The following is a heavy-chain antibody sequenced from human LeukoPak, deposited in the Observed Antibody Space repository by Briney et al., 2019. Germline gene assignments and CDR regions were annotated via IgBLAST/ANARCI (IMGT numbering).Heavy chain of an antibody. CDR1: GYTFTGYY. CDR2: INPNSGGT. Sequence: ASVKVSCKASGYTFTGYYMHWVRQAPGQGLEWMGWINPNSGGTNYAQKFQGRVTMTRDTSISTAYMELSRLRSDDTAVYYCARVLDCSSTSCYTGDWFDPWGQGTLVTVSS. CDR3: ARVLDCSSTSCYTGDWFDP. D-gene: IGHD2-2*02. V-gene: IGHV1-2*02. J-gene: IGHJ5*02.